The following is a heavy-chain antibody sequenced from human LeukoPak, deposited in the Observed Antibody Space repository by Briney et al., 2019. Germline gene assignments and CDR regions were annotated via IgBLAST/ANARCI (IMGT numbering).Heavy chain of an antibody. CDR1: GFTVSTNY. CDR2: IYSGGST. CDR3: ATDRGGYCSSTSCYRPDAFDI. Sequence: GGSLRLSCAASGFTVSTNYMSWFRQAPGKGLEWVSVIYSGGSTYYSDSVRGRFTISRDNSKNTLYLQMSSLRAEDTAVYYCATDRGGYCSSTSCYRPDAFDIWGQGTMVTVSS. J-gene: IGHJ3*02. D-gene: IGHD2-2*01. V-gene: IGHV3-66*02.